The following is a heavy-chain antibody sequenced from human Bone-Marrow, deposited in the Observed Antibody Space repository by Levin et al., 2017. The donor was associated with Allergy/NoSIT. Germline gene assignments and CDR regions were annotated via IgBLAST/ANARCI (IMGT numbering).Heavy chain of an antibody. CDR1: GFTFSSYA. V-gene: IGHV3-23*01. CDR2: VSGGGGST. Sequence: GGSLRLSCAASGFTFSSYAMNWVRQAPGQGLEWVSAVSGGGGSTYYADSVKGRFTISRDNSKNTLYLQMNSLRAEDTAIYYCAKPVSGWYTFDYWGQGTLVTVSS. D-gene: IGHD6-19*01. J-gene: IGHJ4*02. CDR3: AKPVSGWYTFDY.